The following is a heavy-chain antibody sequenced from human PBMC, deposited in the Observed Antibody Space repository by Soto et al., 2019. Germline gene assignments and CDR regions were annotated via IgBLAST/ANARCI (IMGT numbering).Heavy chain of an antibody. CDR3: TNGCRDGPTYYYCAMDV. J-gene: IGHJ6*02. Sequence: QVQLVESGGGVVQPGRSLRLSCAASGFTFSSYGMHWVRQAPGKGLEWVAVISYDGSNKYYADSVKGRFTISGDNYKNTLYLQINSLAEEATVFYCCTNGCRDGPTYYYCAMDVWGQGTTVTVSS. CDR1: GFTFSSYG. V-gene: IGHV3-30*18. CDR2: ISYDGSNK. D-gene: IGHD2-15*01.